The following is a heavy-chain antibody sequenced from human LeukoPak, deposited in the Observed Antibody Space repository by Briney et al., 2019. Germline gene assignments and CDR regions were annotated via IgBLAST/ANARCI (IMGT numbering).Heavy chain of an antibody. CDR3: ARGGLYYYGSGSRFDP. CDR1: GESFSGYY. D-gene: IGHD3-10*01. V-gene: IGHV4-34*01. CDR2: INHSGST. J-gene: IGHJ5*02. Sequence: SETLSLTCAVYGESFSGYYWSWIRQPPGKGLEWIGEINHSGSTNYNPSLKSRVTISVDTSKNQFSLKLSSVTAADTAVYYCARGGLYYYGSGSRFDPWGQGTLVTVSS.